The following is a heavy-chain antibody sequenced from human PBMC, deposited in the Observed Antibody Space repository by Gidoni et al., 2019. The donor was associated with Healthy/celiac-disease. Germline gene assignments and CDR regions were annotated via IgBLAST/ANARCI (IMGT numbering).Heavy chain of an antibody. J-gene: IGHJ2*01. CDR2: ISWNSGSI. V-gene: IGHV3-9*01. CDR1: GFTFDDYA. CDR3: AKDIAAADDWYFDL. D-gene: IGHD6-13*01. Sequence: DVQLVASGGGLVQPGRSLRLYCAASGFTFDDYAMHWVRQAPGKGLEWVSGISWNSGSIGYADSVKGRFTISGDNAKNSLYLQMNSLRAEDTALYYCAKDIAAADDWYFDLWGRGTLVTVSS.